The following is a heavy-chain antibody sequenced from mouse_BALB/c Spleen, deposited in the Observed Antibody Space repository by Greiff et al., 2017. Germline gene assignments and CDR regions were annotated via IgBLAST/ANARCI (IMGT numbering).Heavy chain of an antibody. J-gene: IGHJ2*01. V-gene: IGHV1-5*01. D-gene: IGHD1-1*01. CDR3: TRGDYGSCYFDY. CDR2: IYPGNSDT. CDR1: GYSFTSYW. Sequence: SGTVLARPGASVKMSCKASGYSFTSYWMHWVKQRPGQGLEWIGAIYPGNSDTSYNQKFKGKAKLTAVTSASTAYMELSSLTNEDSAVYYCTRGDYGSCYFDYWGQGTTLTVSS.